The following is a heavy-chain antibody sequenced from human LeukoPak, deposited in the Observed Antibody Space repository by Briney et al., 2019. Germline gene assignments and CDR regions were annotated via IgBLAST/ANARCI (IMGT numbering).Heavy chain of an antibody. CDR3: AKETFYSSYYFDF. V-gene: IGHV1-3*01. Sequence: ASVKVSCKTSGYTFTTCTIYWVRQAPGQRLEWMGWINAGNGNTKYSQNFQGRVTMSRDTSASTVYMELSSLRSEDTAVYYCAKETFYSSYYFDFWGQGTLVTVSS. D-gene: IGHD2-15*01. CDR1: GYTFTTCT. J-gene: IGHJ4*02. CDR2: INAGNGNT.